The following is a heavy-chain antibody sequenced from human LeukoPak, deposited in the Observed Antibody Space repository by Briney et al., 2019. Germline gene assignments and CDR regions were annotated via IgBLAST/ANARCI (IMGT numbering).Heavy chain of an antibody. V-gene: IGHV4-4*07. CDR3: ARESYSLASLPNYYYYYMHV. J-gene: IGHJ6*03. Sequence: SETLSLTCTVSGGSISSYYWSWIRQPAGKGLEWIGRIYSSGSTNYGPSLKSRVTMSVDTSKNQFSLKLSSVTAADTAVYYCARESYSLASLPNYYYYYMHVWGKGTMVTVSS. D-gene: IGHD1-26*01. CDR2: IYSSGST. CDR1: GGSISSYY.